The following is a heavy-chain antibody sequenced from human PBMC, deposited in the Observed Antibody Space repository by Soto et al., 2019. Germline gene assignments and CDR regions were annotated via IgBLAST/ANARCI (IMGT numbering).Heavy chain of an antibody. CDR2: INHSGST. CDR1: GGSFSGYY. D-gene: IGHD2-15*01. Sequence: QVQLQQWGAGLLKPSETLSLTCAVYGGSFSGYYWSWIHQPPGKGLEWIGEINHSGSTNYNPSLKSRVTISVDTSKNQFSLKLSSVTAADTAVYYCARGRRTQGPLGYCSGGSCHTTGSFDYWGQGTLVTVSS. J-gene: IGHJ4*02. CDR3: ARGRRTQGPLGYCSGGSCHTTGSFDY. V-gene: IGHV4-34*01.